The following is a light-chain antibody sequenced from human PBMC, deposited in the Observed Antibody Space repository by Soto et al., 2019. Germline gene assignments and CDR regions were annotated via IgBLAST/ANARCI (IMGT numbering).Light chain of an antibody. V-gene: IGLV6-57*02. CDR2: EDD. J-gene: IGLJ2*01. CDR1: GGSIATNY. Sequence: NFMLTQPHSVSESPGKTVTISCTGSGGSIATNYVQWHQQRPGSAPTTVIYEDDKRPSGVPDRFSGSIDRSSNSASLIISGLETEDEADYYCQSHDSTNVVFGRGTKLTVL. CDR3: QSHDSTNVV.